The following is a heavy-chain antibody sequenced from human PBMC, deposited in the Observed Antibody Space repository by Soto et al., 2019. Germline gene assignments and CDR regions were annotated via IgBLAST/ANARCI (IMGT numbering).Heavy chain of an antibody. J-gene: IGHJ4*02. CDR3: AKGTYGTRLRFLEWTPIDY. V-gene: IGHV3-23*01. Sequence: GGSLRLSCAASGFTFSTYSMNWVRQAPGKGLEWVSVISGSGGSTYYAVSVKGRFTISRDYSKNTLYLQMNSLRAEDTAVYYCAKGTYGTRLRFLEWTPIDYWGQGTLVTVSS. CDR2: ISGSGGST. CDR1: GFTFSTYS. D-gene: IGHD3-3*01.